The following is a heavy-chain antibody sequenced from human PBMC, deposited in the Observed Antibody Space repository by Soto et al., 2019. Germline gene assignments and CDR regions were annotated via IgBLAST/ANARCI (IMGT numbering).Heavy chain of an antibody. V-gene: IGHV3-49*03. D-gene: IGHD3-22*01. CDR3: TRAQYYYDSSGYYSGY. J-gene: IGHJ4*02. CDR1: GFTFGDYA. CDR2: IRSKAYGGTT. Sequence: GGSLRLSCTASGFTFGDYAMSWFRQAPGKGQEWVGFIRSKAYGGTTEYAASVKGRFTISRDDSKSIAYLQMNSLKTEDTAVYYCTRAQYYYDSSGYYSGYWGQGTLVTVSS.